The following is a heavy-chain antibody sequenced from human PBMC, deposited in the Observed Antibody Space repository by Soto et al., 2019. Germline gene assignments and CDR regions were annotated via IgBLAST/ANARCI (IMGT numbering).Heavy chain of an antibody. Sequence: GGSLRLSCAASGFTFSSYAMSWVRQAPGKGLEWVSAISGSGGSTYYADSVKSRLTITKDTSKNQVVLTMTNMDPVDTATYYCAHRLASAYYDILTPRMGFDYWGQGTLVTVSS. J-gene: IGHJ4*02. CDR2: ISGSGGST. CDR1: GFTFSSYA. D-gene: IGHD3-9*01. CDR3: AHRLASAYYDILTPRMGFDY. V-gene: IGHV3-23*01.